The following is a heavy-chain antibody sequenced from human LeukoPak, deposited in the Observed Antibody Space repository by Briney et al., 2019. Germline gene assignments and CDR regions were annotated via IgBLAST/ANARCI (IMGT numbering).Heavy chain of an antibody. J-gene: IGHJ4*02. V-gene: IGHV4-38-2*01. CDR1: GYSISSGYY. Sequence: SETLSLTCAVSGYSISSGYYWGWIRQPPGKGLEWIGSIYHSGSTYHNPSLKSRVTISVDTSKNQFSLKLSSVTAADTAIYYCARRVFPDYFDYWGQGTLVTASS. CDR3: ARRVFPDYFDY. CDR2: IYHSGST. D-gene: IGHD6-13*01.